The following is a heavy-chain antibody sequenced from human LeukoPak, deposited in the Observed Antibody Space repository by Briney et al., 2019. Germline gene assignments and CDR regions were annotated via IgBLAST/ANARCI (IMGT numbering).Heavy chain of an antibody. Sequence: GGSLRLSCAASGFTFSSYGMHWVRQAPGKGLEWVAVISYDGSNKYYADSVKGRFTISRDNSKNTLYLQMNSLRAEDTAVYYCAKSGSSNWFDPWGQGTLVTVSS. D-gene: IGHD3-10*01. J-gene: IGHJ5*02. V-gene: IGHV3-30*18. CDR2: ISYDGSNK. CDR1: GFTFSSYG. CDR3: AKSGSSNWFDP.